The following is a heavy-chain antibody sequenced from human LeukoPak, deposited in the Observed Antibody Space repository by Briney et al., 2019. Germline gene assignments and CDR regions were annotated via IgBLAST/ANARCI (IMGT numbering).Heavy chain of an antibody. Sequence: SETLPLTCTVSGGFISSYYWSWIRQPAGKGLEWIGRIYTSGSTNYNPSLKSRVTMSVDTSKNQFSLKLSSVTAADTAVYYCARDLGITMVRGVIRGGPNWFDPWGQGTLVTVSS. CDR3: ARDLGITMVRGVIRGGPNWFDP. D-gene: IGHD3-10*01. V-gene: IGHV4-4*07. CDR1: GGFISSYY. J-gene: IGHJ5*02. CDR2: IYTSGST.